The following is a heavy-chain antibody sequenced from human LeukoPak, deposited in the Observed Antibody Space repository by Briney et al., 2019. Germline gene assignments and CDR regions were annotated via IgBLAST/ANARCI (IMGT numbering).Heavy chain of an antibody. Sequence: ASVKVSCKASGYTFTGYYMHWVRQAPGQGLEWMGWINPNSGGTNYAQKFQGRVTMTRDTSISTAYMELSRLRSDDTAVYYCAKDAPCGSTSCYVAGDFDYWGQGTLVTVSS. D-gene: IGHD2-2*01. V-gene: IGHV1-2*02. CDR2: INPNSGGT. CDR3: AKDAPCGSTSCYVAGDFDY. J-gene: IGHJ4*02. CDR1: GYTFTGYY.